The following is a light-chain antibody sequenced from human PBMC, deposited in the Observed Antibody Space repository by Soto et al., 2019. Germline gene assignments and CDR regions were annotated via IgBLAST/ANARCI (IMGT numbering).Light chain of an antibody. J-gene: IGKJ1*01. CDR1: QNVGSN. CDR2: GAS. Sequence: EIVVTQAPPTLSVSPGERATLSCRASQNVGSNLAWYQQRPGQAPRLLIYGASTRATGIPARFSGSGSGTEFTLTISSLEPDDFATYYCQQRNSYSEAFGQGTKVDIK. V-gene: IGKV3-15*01. CDR3: QQRNSYSEA.